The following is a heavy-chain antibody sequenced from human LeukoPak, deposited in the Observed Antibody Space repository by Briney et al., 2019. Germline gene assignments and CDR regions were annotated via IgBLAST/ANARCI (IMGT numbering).Heavy chain of an antibody. V-gene: IGHV5-51*01. D-gene: IGHD3-16*01. CDR1: GYSFATCW. J-gene: IGHJ3*02. CDR3: ARRGVGAGSDAFDI. Sequence: GESLKISCKGSGYSFATCWIGWVRQMPGKGLEWMGIIYPGDSDTRYSPSFQGQVTISADKSTSTAYLQWSSLKASDTAMYYCARRGVGAGSDAFDIWGQGTMVTVSS. CDR2: IYPGDSDT.